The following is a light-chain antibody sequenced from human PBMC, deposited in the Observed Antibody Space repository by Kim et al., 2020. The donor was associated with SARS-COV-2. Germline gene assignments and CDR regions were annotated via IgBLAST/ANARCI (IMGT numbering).Light chain of an antibody. CDR1: KLGDKY. Sequence: SYELTQPPSVSVSPGQTASITCSGDKLGDKYACWYQQKPGQSPVLVIYQDTKRPSGIPERFSGSNSGNTANLTIRGTQAMDEADYYCQAWDSRTYVVFGGGTQLTVL. J-gene: IGLJ2*01. CDR3: QAWDSRTYVV. V-gene: IGLV3-1*01. CDR2: QDT.